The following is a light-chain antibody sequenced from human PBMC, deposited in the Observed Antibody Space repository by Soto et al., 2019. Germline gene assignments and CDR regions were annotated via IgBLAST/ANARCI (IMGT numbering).Light chain of an antibody. CDR3: MQGTHWPLT. V-gene: IGKV2-30*01. CDR2: TVS. Sequence: DVVLTQSPLSLSVTLGQPASLPCRSSQSLVSTDGPTYLGWFQQRPGQSPRRLIYTVSNRDSGVADRFSGSGSGTDFTLKISRVEAEDVGVYYCMQGTHWPLTFGGGTKVEFK. CDR1: QSLVSTDGPTY. J-gene: IGKJ4*01.